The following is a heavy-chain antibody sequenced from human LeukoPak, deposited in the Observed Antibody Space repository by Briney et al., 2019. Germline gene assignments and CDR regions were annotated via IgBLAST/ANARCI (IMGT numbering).Heavy chain of an antibody. CDR2: IYSGGST. Sequence: GGSLRLSCTVSGFTVSSDSMSWVRQAPGKGLEWVSFIYSGGSTHYSDFVKGRFTISRDNSKNTLYLQMSSLRAEDTAVYYCARRAGAYSHPYDYWGQGTLVTVSS. CDR3: ARRAGAYSHPYDY. D-gene: IGHD4/OR15-4a*01. J-gene: IGHJ4*02. V-gene: IGHV3-53*01. CDR1: GFTVSSDS.